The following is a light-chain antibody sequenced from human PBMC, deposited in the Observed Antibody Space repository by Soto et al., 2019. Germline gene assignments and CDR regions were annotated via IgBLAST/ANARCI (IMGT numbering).Light chain of an antibody. Sequence: QSVLTQPASVSGSPGQSITISCTGTSSDVGGYNYVSWYQQHPVKAPKLMIYDVSDRPSGVSSRFAGSKSGNTASLTLSGLQADDEAEYDCSSYTSGSTLYVFGTGTKVTVL. V-gene: IGLV2-14*01. CDR1: SSDVGGYNY. CDR2: DVS. CDR3: SSYTSGSTLYV. J-gene: IGLJ1*01.